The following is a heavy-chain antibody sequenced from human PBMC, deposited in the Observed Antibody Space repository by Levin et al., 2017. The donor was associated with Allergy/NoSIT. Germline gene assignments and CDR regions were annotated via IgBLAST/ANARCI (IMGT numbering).Heavy chain of an antibody. CDR3: ASSLKNYGDADY. D-gene: IGHD4-17*01. V-gene: IGHV3-21*01. J-gene: IGHJ4*02. CDR1: GFTFSSYS. Sequence: AGESLKISCAASGFTFSSYSMNWVRQAPGKGLEWVSSISSSSSYIYYADSVKGRFTISRDNAKNSLYLQMNSLRAEDTAVYYCASSLKNYGDADYWGQGTLVTVSS. CDR2: ISSSSSYI.